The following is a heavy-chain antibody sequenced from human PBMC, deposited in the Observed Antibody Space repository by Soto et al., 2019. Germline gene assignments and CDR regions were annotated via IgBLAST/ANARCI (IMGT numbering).Heavy chain of an antibody. CDR3: ARVRVTGTTYYYYYGMDV. CDR1: GGSISSYY. D-gene: IGHD1-7*01. CDR2: IYTSGST. J-gene: IGHJ6*02. V-gene: IGHV4-4*07. Sequence: PPETLSLTCTVSGGSISSYYWSWIRQPAGKGLEWIGRIYTSGSTNYNPSLKSRVTMSVDTSKNQFSLKLSSVTAADTAVYYCARVRVTGTTYYYYYGMDVWGQGTTVTVSS.